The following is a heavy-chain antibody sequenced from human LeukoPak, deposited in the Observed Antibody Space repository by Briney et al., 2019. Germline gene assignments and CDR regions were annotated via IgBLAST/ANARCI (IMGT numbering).Heavy chain of an antibody. J-gene: IGHJ4*02. CDR3: AKNPPYSGTYSGY. CDR1: GFTFSSHA. D-gene: IGHD1-26*01. V-gene: IGHV3-23*01. CDR2: INPTGSGT. Sequence: WGSLRLTCAASGFTFSSHAMTWVRQAPGKGLDWVSTINPTGSGTFYGDSVKGRFTISRDNYKNALYLQVKSLRAEDTAVYYCAKNPPYSGTYSGYWGQGTLVTVSS.